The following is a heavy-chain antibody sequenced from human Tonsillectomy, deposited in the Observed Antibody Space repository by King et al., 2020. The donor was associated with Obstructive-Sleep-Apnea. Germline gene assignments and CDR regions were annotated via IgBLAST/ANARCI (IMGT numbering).Heavy chain of an antibody. CDR2: IHYTGNT. Sequence: VQLQESGPGLVKPSQTLSLTCTVSGGSITSGDSYWSWIRQHPGKGLEWIGYIHYTGNTYHNPSLSSRVSISVDTSKNQFSLNLSSVTAADTAVFYCARARKRDYAGNSDWFDPWGQGTLVTVSS. CDR3: ARARKRDYAGNSDWFDP. CDR1: GGSITSGDSY. J-gene: IGHJ5*02. D-gene: IGHD4-23*01. V-gene: IGHV4-31*03.